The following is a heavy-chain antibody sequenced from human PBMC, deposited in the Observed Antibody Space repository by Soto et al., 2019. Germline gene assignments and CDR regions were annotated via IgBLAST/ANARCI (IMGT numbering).Heavy chain of an antibody. Sequence: QVQLVQSGAEVKKPGSSVKVSCKASGGTFSSYTISWVRQAPGQGLEWMGRIIPILGIANYAQKFQGRVTITADKPTSTAYMELSSLRSEDTAVYYCARDFPSSGYHYWYFDLWGRGTLVTVSS. CDR3: ARDFPSSGYHYWYFDL. CDR1: GGTFSSYT. CDR2: IIPILGIA. D-gene: IGHD3-22*01. J-gene: IGHJ2*01. V-gene: IGHV1-69*08.